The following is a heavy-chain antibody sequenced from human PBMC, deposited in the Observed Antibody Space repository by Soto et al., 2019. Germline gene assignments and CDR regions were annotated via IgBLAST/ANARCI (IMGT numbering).Heavy chain of an antibody. CDR3: ARANRYFDY. CDR1: GGSISSYY. CDR2: IYYSGST. J-gene: IGHJ4*02. Sequence: SETLSLTCTVSGGSISSYYWSWIRQPPGKGLEWIGYIYYSGSTNYNPSLKSRVTISVDTSKNQFSLKLSSVTAADTAVYYCARANRYFDYWGQGTLVTV. V-gene: IGHV4-59*01. D-gene: IGHD3-16*02.